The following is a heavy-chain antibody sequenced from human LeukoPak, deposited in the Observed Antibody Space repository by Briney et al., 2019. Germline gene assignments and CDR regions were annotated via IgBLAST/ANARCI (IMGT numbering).Heavy chain of an antibody. CDR1: GFTFSSSA. D-gene: IGHD2-15*01. CDR3: ARDTGSGYCSGGRCRAAFDV. CDR2: IYSGDNS. J-gene: IGHJ3*01. V-gene: IGHV3-53*01. Sequence: GGSLRLPCAASGFTFSSSAMSWVRQAPGKGLEWVSVIYSGDNSYYADSVKGRFTISRDTSKNTLYLQMNSLRAEDTAMYYCARDTGSGYCSGGRCRAAFDVWGQGTMVTVSS.